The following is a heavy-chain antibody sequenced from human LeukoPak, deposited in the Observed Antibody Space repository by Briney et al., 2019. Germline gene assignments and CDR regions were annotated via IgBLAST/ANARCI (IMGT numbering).Heavy chain of an antibody. V-gene: IGHV3-23*01. CDR3: AKGSSSSRPYYFDY. J-gene: IGHJ4*02. Sequence: GGSLRLSCAASGFTFSSYAMSWVRQAPGEGLEWVSAITDDGGDTFHADSVKGRFTISRDNPKNTLYLQMSSLRAEDTAVYYCAKGSSSSRPYYFDYWGQGTLVAVSS. CDR2: ITDDGGDT. CDR1: GFTFSSYA. D-gene: IGHD2-2*01.